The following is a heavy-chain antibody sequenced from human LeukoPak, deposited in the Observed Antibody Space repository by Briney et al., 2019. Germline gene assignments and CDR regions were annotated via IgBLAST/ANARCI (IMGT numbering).Heavy chain of an antibody. Sequence: SETLSLTCTVSGGSLSTYYWSWIRQPPGKGLEWIVYIYTSGNTNYNPSLRSRVTISVDTSKNQFSLKLSSVTAADTAVYYCARHPSFRGTYGFDPWGQGTLVTVSS. D-gene: IGHD4-17*01. CDR1: GGSLSTYY. J-gene: IGHJ5*02. CDR2: IYTSGNT. V-gene: IGHV4-4*08. CDR3: ARHPSFRGTYGFDP.